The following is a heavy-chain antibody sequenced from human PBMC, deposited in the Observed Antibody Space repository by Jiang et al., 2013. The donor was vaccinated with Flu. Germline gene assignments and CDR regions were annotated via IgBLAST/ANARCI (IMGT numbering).Heavy chain of an antibody. J-gene: IGHJ4*02. CDR3: ARKPLSEGFWY. D-gene: IGHD2-15*01. Sequence: IIYPGDSDTRYSPSFQGQVTISADKSISTAYLQWSSLKASDTAMYYCARKPLSEGFWYWGQGTLVTVSS. CDR2: IYPGDSDT. V-gene: IGHV5-51*01.